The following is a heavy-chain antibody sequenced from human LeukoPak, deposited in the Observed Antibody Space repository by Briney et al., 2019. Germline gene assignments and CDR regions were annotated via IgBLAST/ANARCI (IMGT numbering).Heavy chain of an antibody. D-gene: IGHD2-2*01. J-gene: IGHJ5*02. Sequence: GASVKVSCKASGYTFTGYYMHWVRQAPGQGLEWMGWISPKSGGTNYAQKFQGRVTRTRDTSIHTAYMELSRLRSDDTAVYYCAREEYGFDPWGQGTLVTVSS. CDR1: GYTFTGYY. CDR3: AREEYGFDP. CDR2: ISPKSGGT. V-gene: IGHV1-2*02.